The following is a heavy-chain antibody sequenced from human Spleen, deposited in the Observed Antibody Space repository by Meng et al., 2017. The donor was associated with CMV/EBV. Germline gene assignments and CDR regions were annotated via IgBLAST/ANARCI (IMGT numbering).Heavy chain of an antibody. CDR3: ALYGDFSHLQGGDY. Sequence: KASGYAFTRVGSSGVRQAPGQGLEWMGWINADSGNTNRAQKLQGRVTMTTDTSTNTAYMELRSLRSDDTAVYYCALYGDFSHLQGGDYWGRGTLVTVSS. D-gene: IGHD4-17*01. CDR1: GYAFTRVG. J-gene: IGHJ4*02. CDR2: INADSGNT. V-gene: IGHV1-18*01.